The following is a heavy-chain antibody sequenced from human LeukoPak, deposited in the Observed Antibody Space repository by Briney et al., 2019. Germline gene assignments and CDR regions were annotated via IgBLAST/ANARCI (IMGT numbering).Heavy chain of an antibody. V-gene: IGHV3-30-3*01. Sequence: SCKASGYTFTSYAMHWVRQAPGKGLEWVAVISYDGSNKYYADSVKGRFTISRDNSKNTLYLQMNSLRAEDTAVYYCAREVVVVTIKAFDIWGQGTMVTVSS. D-gene: IGHD2-21*02. CDR3: AREVVVVTIKAFDI. CDR2: ISYDGSNK. CDR1: GYTFTSYA. J-gene: IGHJ3*02.